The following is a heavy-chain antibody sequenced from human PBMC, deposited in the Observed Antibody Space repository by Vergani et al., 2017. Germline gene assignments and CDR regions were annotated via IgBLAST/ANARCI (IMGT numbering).Heavy chain of an antibody. Sequence: QVQLVESGGGVVQPGRSLRLSCAASGFTFSSYAMHWVRQAPGKGLEWVAVISYDGSNKYYADSVKGRFTISRDNSKNTLYLQMNSLRAEDTAVYYCARDLVGGGSSSRRQGMGYWGQGTLVTVSS. J-gene: IGHJ4*02. CDR1: GFTFSSYA. V-gene: IGHV3-30*04. CDR2: ISYDGSNK. D-gene: IGHD6-13*01. CDR3: ARDLVGGGSSSRRQGMGY.